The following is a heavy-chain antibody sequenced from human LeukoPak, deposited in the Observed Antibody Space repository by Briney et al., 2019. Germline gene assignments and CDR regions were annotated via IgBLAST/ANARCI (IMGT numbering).Heavy chain of an antibody. V-gene: IGHV4-4*07. CDR2: IYTSGST. CDR1: GGPISSYY. Sequence: SETLSLTCTVSGGPISSYYWSWIRQPAGKGLEWIGRIYTSGSTNYNPSLKSRVTMSVDTSKNQFSLKLSSVTAADTAVYYCARHYYYDSSGYYQDAFDIWGQGTMVTVSS. J-gene: IGHJ3*02. D-gene: IGHD3-22*01. CDR3: ARHYYYDSSGYYQDAFDI.